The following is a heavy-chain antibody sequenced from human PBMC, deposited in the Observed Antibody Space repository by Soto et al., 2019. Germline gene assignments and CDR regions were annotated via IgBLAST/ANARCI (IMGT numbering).Heavy chain of an antibody. Sequence: SLRLSCAASGFTFSSYAMSWVRQAPGKGLEWASAISGSGGSTYYADSVKGRFTISRDNSKNTLYLQMNSLRAEDTAVYYCAKDLIEGYGDYVWYFDYWGQGTLVTVSS. CDR1: GFTFSSYA. CDR3: AKDLIEGYGDYVWYFDY. CDR2: ISGSGGST. D-gene: IGHD4-17*01. V-gene: IGHV3-23*01. J-gene: IGHJ4*02.